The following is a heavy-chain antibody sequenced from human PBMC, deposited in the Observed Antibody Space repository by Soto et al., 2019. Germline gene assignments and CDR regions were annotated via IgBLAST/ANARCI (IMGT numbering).Heavy chain of an antibody. CDR1: GFTFSSSA. CDR3: ARDVFDP. Sequence: QVQLVESGGGVVQPGRSLRLSCAASGFTFSSSAMHWVRQAPGKGLEWVTVISYDGSNKDYADSVKGRFTISRDNSKNTLYLQKNSLRADDTAVYYCARDVFDPWGQGTLVTVSS. J-gene: IGHJ5*02. V-gene: IGHV3-30-3*01. CDR2: ISYDGSNK.